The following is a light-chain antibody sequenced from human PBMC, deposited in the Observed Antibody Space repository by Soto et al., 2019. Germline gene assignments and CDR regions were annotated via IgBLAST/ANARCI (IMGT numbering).Light chain of an antibody. V-gene: IGKV3-15*01. CDR3: QQYNNRCT. J-gene: IGKJ1*01. Sequence: EIVMTQSLAPLSVSPGERATLSCRTSQRVRSNFALYQQKPSHAPRLLIFGASTRATGIPARFSGSGSGTEFPLTISSQQSEDCAVYYCQQYNNRCTFGQGTKGDI. CDR2: GAS. CDR1: QRVRSN.